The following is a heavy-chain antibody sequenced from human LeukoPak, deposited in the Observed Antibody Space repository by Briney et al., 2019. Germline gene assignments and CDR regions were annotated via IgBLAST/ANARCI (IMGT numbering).Heavy chain of an antibody. V-gene: IGHV3-21*01. Sequence: GGSLRLSCAGSGFPFSNYWMAWVRQAPGKGLEWVSSISSSSSYIYYADSVKGRFTISRDNAKNSLYLQMNSLRAEDTAVYYCARGPTDYFDYWGQGTLVTVSS. CDR2: ISSSSSYI. CDR1: GFPFSNYW. D-gene: IGHD4-17*01. J-gene: IGHJ4*02. CDR3: ARGPTDYFDY.